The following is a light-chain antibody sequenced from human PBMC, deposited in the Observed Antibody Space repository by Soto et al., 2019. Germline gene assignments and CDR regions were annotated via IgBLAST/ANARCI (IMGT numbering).Light chain of an antibody. CDR3: QQLYTFPFT. J-gene: IGKJ5*01. V-gene: IGKV1-9*01. CDR2: EAS. Sequence: EIKVTQPPSLLSASIGDRVTITCRASHDISTFLAWYQQKPGKAPKLLIYEASTLQGGVPSRFSGSGSGTEFTLTISGLLPEDFAAYHCQQLYTFPFTFAQRTRLENK. CDR1: HDISTF.